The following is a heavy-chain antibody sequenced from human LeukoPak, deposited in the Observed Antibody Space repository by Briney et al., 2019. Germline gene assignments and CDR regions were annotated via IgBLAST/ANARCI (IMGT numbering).Heavy chain of an antibody. Sequence: SETLSLTCTVSGGSISSGGYYWSWIRQHPGKGLEWIGYIYYSGSTYYNPSLKSRVTISVDTSKNQFSLKLSSVTAADTAVYYCARSPAGSGSYDYYYYYGMDVWGQGTTVTASS. V-gene: IGHV4-31*03. CDR1: GGSISSGGYY. J-gene: IGHJ6*02. D-gene: IGHD3-10*01. CDR2: IYYSGST. CDR3: ARSPAGSGSYDYYYYYGMDV.